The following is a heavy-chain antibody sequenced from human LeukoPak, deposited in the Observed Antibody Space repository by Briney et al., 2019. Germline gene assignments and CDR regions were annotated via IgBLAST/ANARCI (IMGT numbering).Heavy chain of an antibody. CDR3: ARMYCSTTSCSTVDWFDP. Sequence: SETLSLTCTVSGYSLSSGYYWGWIRQPPGKGLEWIGGINRSGTTYYNPSLMSRVTISVDTSKNQFSLRLSSVTAADTAVYYCARMYCSTTSCSTVDWFDPWGQGTLVTVSS. J-gene: IGHJ5*02. V-gene: IGHV4-38-2*02. D-gene: IGHD2-2*01. CDR1: GYSLSSGYY. CDR2: INRSGTT.